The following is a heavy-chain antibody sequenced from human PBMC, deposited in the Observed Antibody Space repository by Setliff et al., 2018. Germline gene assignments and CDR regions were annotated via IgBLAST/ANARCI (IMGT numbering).Heavy chain of an antibody. J-gene: IGHJ5*02. CDR2: IYYSGST. CDR1: GGSISSSSYY. CDR3: ARDPASPAAAGGWFDP. D-gene: IGHD6-13*01. Sequence: TLSLTCTVSGGSISSSSYYWGWIRQPPGKGLEWIGSIYYSGSTYYNPSLKSRVTISVDTSKNQFSLKLSSVTAADTAVYYCARDPASPAAAGGWFDPWGQGTLVTVSS. V-gene: IGHV4-39*02.